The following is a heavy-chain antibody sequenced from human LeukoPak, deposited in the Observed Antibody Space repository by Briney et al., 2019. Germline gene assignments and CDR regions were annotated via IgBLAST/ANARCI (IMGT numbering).Heavy chain of an antibody. CDR1: GFSVSSNY. CDR2: INSDGNT. J-gene: IGHJ4*02. D-gene: IGHD3-10*01. CDR3: AKIYRSYGSGSYRPDDDY. V-gene: IGHV3-53*01. Sequence: GGSLRLSCAASGFSVSSNYMSWVRQAPGRGLEWVSVINSDGNTYYADSVRGQFTISRDNSKNTLYLQMNSLRAEDTAVYYCAKIYRSYGSGSYRPDDDYWGQGTLVTVSS.